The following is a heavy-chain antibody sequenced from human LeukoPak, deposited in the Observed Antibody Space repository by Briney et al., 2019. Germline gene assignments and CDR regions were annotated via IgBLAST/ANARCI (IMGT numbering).Heavy chain of an antibody. V-gene: IGHV4-59*01. CDR3: ARGVVTMVRGVSSPFDY. CDR1: GGSISSYY. Sequence: PSETLSLTCTVSGGSISSYYWSWIRQPPGKGLEWIGYIYYSGSTNYNPSLKSRFTISVDTSKNQFSLKLSSVTAADTAVYYCARGVVTMVRGVSSPFDYWGQGTLVTVSS. D-gene: IGHD3-10*01. CDR2: IYYSGST. J-gene: IGHJ4*02.